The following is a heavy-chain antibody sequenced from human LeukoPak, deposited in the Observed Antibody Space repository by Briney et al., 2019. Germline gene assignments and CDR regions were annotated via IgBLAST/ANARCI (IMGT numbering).Heavy chain of an antibody. V-gene: IGHV4-39*07. D-gene: IGHD3-3*01. CDR3: AREGGFYRPLDY. J-gene: IGHJ4*02. CDR2: VHLDGRT. Sequence: KPSETLSLTCTVSGGSISSSTYYWGWIRQPPGKGLEWIGEVHLDGRTNYNPSLESRLTMSVDVSENQVSLKLTSVTAADTAVYYCAREGGFYRPLDYSGQGTLVTVSS. CDR1: GGSISSSTYY.